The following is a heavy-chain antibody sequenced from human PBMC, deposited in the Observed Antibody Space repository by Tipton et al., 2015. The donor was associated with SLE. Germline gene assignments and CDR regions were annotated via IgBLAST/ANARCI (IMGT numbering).Heavy chain of an antibody. CDR2: IYPGDSDT. CDR1: GYSFASYW. J-gene: IGHJ4*02. V-gene: IGHV5-51*01. D-gene: IGHD3-9*01. CDR3: ARLDYDILTGRGHY. Sequence: QLVQSGAEVKKPGESLKISCKGSGYSFASYWIAWVRQMPGKGLEWMGLIYPGDSDTRYSPSLQGQVTISADKSISTAYLQWSSLKASDTAMYYCARLDYDILTGRGHYWGQGTLVTVSS.